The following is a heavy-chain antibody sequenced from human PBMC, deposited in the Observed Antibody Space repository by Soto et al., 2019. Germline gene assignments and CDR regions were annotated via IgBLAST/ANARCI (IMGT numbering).Heavy chain of an antibody. D-gene: IGHD2-8*01. Sequence: PGGSLRLSCAASGFTFSSYAMHWVRQAPGKGLEWVAVISYDGSNKYYADSVKGRFTISRDNPKNTLYLQMNSLRAEDTAVYYCASDWDNGYWGQGTLVTVSS. V-gene: IGHV3-30-3*01. CDR3: ASDWDNGY. CDR1: GFTFSSYA. CDR2: ISYDGSNK. J-gene: IGHJ4*02.